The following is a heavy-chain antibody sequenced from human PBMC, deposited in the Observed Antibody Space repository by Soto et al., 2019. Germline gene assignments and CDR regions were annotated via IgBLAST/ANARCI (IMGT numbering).Heavy chain of an antibody. CDR1: VFTFGDYW. CDR2: MTGDGRTT. V-gene: IGHV3-74*03. Sequence: WGSLRISCASSVFTFGDYWMHWVRQPPGKGPEWVSRMTGDGRTTQYADSVKGRFTASRDNAKSTLYLQMNSLRAEDTAVYYCAPAEVDYWGPGTLVTVSS. CDR3: APAEVDY. J-gene: IGHJ4*02.